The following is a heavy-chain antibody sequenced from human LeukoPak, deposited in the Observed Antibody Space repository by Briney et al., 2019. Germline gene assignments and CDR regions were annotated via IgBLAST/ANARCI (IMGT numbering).Heavy chain of an antibody. CDR2: IYHSGGT. Sequence: ASETLSLTCTVSGGSISSDYWSWIRQPPGKGLEWIGYIYHSGGTYYNPSLKSRVTISVDRSKNQFSLKLNSVTAADTAVYYCARAPTVTSNGFDFWGQGTLVTVSS. J-gene: IGHJ4*02. CDR3: ARAPTVTSNGFDF. V-gene: IGHV4-30-2*01. CDR1: GGSISSDY. D-gene: IGHD4-17*01.